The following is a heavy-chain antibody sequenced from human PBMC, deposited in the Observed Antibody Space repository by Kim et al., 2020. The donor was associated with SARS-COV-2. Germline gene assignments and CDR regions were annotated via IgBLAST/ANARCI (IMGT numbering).Heavy chain of an antibody. V-gene: IGHV3-23*01. CDR3: AKDGGGFLDY. CDR2: ISAGGGGT. CDR1: GFTVSSNG. D-gene: IGHD3-16*01. J-gene: IGHJ4*02. Sequence: GGSLRLSCAASGFTVSSNGMNWVRQVPGKGLEWVSGISAGGGGTHYTDSVKGRFTISRDNSKNTVFLQMNSLRAEDTAVYYCAKDGGGFLDYWGQGTVVTVSS.